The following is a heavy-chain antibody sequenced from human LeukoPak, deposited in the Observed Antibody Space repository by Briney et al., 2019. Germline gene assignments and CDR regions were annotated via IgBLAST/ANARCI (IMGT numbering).Heavy chain of an antibody. J-gene: IGHJ3*01. CDR2: ISYDGNTI. Sequence: GGSLIPSCAASGFSFSSYGMHWGRQAPGKGLEWLTVISYDGNTIYYADSVKGRFTISRDNSKNTLYLQMNSLRIEDTAVYYCAKDLSVVGAHDSFDVWGQGTMVTVSS. V-gene: IGHV3-30*18. CDR3: AKDLSVVGAHDSFDV. D-gene: IGHD1-26*01. CDR1: GFSFSSYG.